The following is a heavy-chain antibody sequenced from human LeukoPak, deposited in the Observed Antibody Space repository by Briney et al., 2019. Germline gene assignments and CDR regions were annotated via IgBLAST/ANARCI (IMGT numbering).Heavy chain of an antibody. V-gene: IGHV4-4*07. CDR2: IYASGST. J-gene: IGHJ4*02. CDR3: AGSAGIAAALSFDY. Sequence: NPSETLSLTCTVSGGSISSYYWSWIRQPAGKGLEWIGRIYASGSTNYDPSLKSRVTMSVDTSKNQFSLKLSSVTAADTAVYYCAGSAGIAAALSFDYWGQGTLVTVSS. D-gene: IGHD6-13*01. CDR1: GGSISSYY.